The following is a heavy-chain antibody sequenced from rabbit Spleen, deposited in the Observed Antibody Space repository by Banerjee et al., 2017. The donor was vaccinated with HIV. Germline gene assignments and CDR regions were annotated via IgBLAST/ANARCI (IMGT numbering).Heavy chain of an antibody. D-gene: IGHD7-1*01. J-gene: IGHJ4*01. CDR2: IYAGSSGST. CDR3: ARFYAGYGDFGYAAM. CDR1: GFSFSSNYH. V-gene: IGHV1S40*01. Sequence: QSLEESGGDLVKPGASLTLTCTASGFSFSSNYHMCWVRQAPGKGLEWIACIYAGSSGSTYYASWAKGRFTISKTSSTTVTLQMTSLTAADTATYFCARFYAGYGDFGYAAMWGPGTLVTVS.